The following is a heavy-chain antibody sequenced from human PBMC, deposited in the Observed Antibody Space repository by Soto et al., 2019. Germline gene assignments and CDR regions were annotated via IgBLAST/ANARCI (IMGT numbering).Heavy chain of an antibody. D-gene: IGHD2-21*01. CDR3: ARGLHSLFDY. CDR1: GFTFSSYG. J-gene: IGHJ4*02. Sequence: PGGSLRLSCAASGFTFSSYGMHWVRQAPGRGLEWVAVVWYDGNKKYYADSVKGRFTVSRDNSKNTLYVQMTSLRAEDTAVYYCARGLHSLFDYWGQGTLLTVST. V-gene: IGHV3-33*01. CDR2: VWYDGNKK.